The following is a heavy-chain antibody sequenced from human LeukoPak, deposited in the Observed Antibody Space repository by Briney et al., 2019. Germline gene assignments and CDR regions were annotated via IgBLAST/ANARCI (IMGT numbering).Heavy chain of an antibody. V-gene: IGHV1-2*02. Sequence: ASVKVSCKASGYTFTDYYMHWVRQAPGQGLEWMGWIKPRSGDTNYAQKFQGRVTMTRDTSISTAYMELSSLKSDDTAVYYCARETYGDSDYWGQGTLVTVSS. J-gene: IGHJ4*02. CDR2: IKPRSGDT. CDR3: ARETYGDSDY. CDR1: GYTFTDYY. D-gene: IGHD4-17*01.